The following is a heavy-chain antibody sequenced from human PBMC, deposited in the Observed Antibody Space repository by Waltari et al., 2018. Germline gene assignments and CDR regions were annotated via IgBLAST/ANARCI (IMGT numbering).Heavy chain of an antibody. V-gene: IGHV2-26*01. D-gene: IGHD3-10*01. CDR2: IFSNDEK. Sequence: QVTLKESGPVLVKPTETLTLTCTGSGFSLSNARMGVSWIRQPPGKALEWLAHIFSNDEKSYSTSRKSRLTISKDTSKSQVVLTMTNMDPVDTATYYCARILYGSGSYYLYYYYMDVWGKATTVTISS. CDR1: GFSLSNARMG. J-gene: IGHJ6*03. CDR3: ARILYGSGSYYLYYYYMDV.